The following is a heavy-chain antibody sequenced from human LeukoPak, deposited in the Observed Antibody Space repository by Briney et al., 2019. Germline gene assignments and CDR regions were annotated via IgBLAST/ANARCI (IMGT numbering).Heavy chain of an antibody. Sequence: GGSLRLSCAASGFTFSSYNMNWVRQAPGKGLEWVSAISSSETYIYYADSVKGRFTISRDNAKNSLYLQMNSLRAEDTAVYYCAKRDIAAAASFDYWGQGTLVTVSS. D-gene: IGHD6-13*01. CDR3: AKRDIAAAASFDY. CDR1: GFTFSSYN. CDR2: ISSSETYI. V-gene: IGHV3-21*01. J-gene: IGHJ4*02.